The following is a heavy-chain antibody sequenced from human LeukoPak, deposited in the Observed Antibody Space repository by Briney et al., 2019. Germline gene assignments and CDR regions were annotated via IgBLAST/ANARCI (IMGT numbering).Heavy chain of an antibody. CDR2: ISYDGSNK. CDR3: AGSGWYIS. J-gene: IGHJ4*02. D-gene: IGHD6-19*01. V-gene: IGHV3-30*03. Sequence: GGSLRLSCAASGFTFSSYGMHWVRQAPGKGLEWVAVISYDGSNKYYADSVKGRFTISRDNSKNTLYLQMNSLRAGETAVYYCAGSGWYISWGQGTLVTVSS. CDR1: GFTFSSYG.